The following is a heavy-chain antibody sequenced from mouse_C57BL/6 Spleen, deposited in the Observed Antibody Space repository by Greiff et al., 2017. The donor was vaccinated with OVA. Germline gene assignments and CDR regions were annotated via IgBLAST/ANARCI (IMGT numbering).Heavy chain of an antibody. V-gene: IGHV1-26*01. CDR1: GYTFTDYY. Sequence: LVEPGASVKISCKASGYTFTDYYMNWVKQSHGKSLEWIGDINPNNGGTSYNQKFKGKATLTVDKSSSTAYMELRSLTSEDSAVYYCATAQVFYAMDYWGQGTSVTVSS. D-gene: IGHD3-2*02. CDR3: ATAQVFYAMDY. CDR2: INPNNGGT. J-gene: IGHJ4*01.